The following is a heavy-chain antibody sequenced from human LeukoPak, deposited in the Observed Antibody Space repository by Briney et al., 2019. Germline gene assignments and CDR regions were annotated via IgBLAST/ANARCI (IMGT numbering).Heavy chain of an antibody. J-gene: IGHJ4*02. Sequence: GASVKVSCKASGYTFTSYAMHWVRQAPGQRLEWMGWINASNGNTKYSQEFQGRVTITRDTSASTAYMYLSSLRSEDMAVYYCARAYGVRFDYWGQGTLVTVSS. V-gene: IGHV1-3*03. CDR2: INASNGNT. D-gene: IGHD4-17*01. CDR1: GYTFTSYA. CDR3: ARAYGVRFDY.